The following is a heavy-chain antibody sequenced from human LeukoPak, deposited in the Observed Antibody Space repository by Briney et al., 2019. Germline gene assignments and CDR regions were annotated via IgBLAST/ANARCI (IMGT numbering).Heavy chain of an antibody. CDR2: IYTSGST. Sequence: SETLSLTCTVSGGSISGGSYYWSWIRQPAGKGLEWIGRIYTSGSTNYNPSLKSRVTMSVDTSKNQFSLKLSSVTAADTAVYYCASDNWGNFDYWGQGTLVTVSS. CDR3: ASDNWGNFDY. D-gene: IGHD7-27*01. J-gene: IGHJ4*02. V-gene: IGHV4-61*02. CDR1: GGSISGGSYY.